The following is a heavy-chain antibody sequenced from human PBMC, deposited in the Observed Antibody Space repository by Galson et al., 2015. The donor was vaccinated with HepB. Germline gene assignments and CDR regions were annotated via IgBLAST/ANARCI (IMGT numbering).Heavy chain of an antibody. J-gene: IGHJ5*02. CDR3: ARVAGGQLVPQINWFDP. Sequence: SVKVSCKASGGTFSSYAISWVRQAPGQGLEWMGGIIPIFGTANYAQKFQGRVTITADESTSTAYMELRSLRSEDTAVYYCARVAGGQLVPQINWFDPWGQGTLVTVSS. CDR1: GGTFSSYA. D-gene: IGHD6-6*01. V-gene: IGHV1-69*13. CDR2: IIPIFGTA.